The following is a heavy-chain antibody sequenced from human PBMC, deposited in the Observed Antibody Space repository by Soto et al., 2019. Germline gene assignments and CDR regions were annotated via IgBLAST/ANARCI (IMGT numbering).Heavy chain of an antibody. CDR2: ISAYNGNT. CDR1: GYTFTSYG. CDR3: ARDTPPSYYDFWSGYARYYYYGMDV. Sequence: QVQLVQSGAEVKKPGASVKVSCKASGYTFTSYGISWVRQAPGQGLEWMGWISAYNGNTNYAQKLQGRVTMTTDTSTRTAYMELRSLRSDDTAVYYCARDTPPSYYDFWSGYARYYYYGMDVWGQGTTVTVSS. V-gene: IGHV1-18*04. D-gene: IGHD3-3*01. J-gene: IGHJ6*02.